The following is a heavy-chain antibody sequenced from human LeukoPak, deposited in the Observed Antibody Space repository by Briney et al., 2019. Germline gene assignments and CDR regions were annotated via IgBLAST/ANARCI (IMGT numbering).Heavy chain of an antibody. J-gene: IGHJ4*02. D-gene: IGHD6-13*01. Sequence: GGSLRLSCSASGFTFSGYGIHWVRQAPGKGLEHVSGISSNGGGTYYADSVKGRFTISRDNSKNTLYLQMSSLRPEDTAVYYCVKDRWVDHWGQGTLVTVSS. CDR3: VKDRWVDH. V-gene: IGHV3-64D*06. CDR1: GFTFSGYG. CDR2: ISSNGGGT.